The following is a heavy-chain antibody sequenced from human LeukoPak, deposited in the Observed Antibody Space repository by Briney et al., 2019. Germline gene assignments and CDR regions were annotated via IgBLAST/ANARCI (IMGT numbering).Heavy chain of an antibody. CDR1: GFTFSAYE. J-gene: IGHJ4*02. Sequence: GGSLRLSCAASGFTFSAYEMNWVRQAPGKGLEWFSYISGSGDTIYYADSVKGRFTISKDNAKNSLFLQMNSLRAEDTAVYYCARDVSGWYGGFDYWGQGTLVTVSS. CDR2: ISGSGDTI. CDR3: ARDVSGWYGGFDY. V-gene: IGHV3-48*03. D-gene: IGHD6-13*01.